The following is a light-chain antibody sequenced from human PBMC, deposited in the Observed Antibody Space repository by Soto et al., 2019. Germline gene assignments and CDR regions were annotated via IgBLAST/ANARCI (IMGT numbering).Light chain of an antibody. Sequence: QSALTQPASVSGSPGQSITISCTGTSSDVGSYNLVSWYQQHPGKAPKLMIYEGSKRPSGVSNRFSGSKSGNTASLTISGLEAEDEADYYCCSYAGSSTNVVVGERTKLTVL. V-gene: IGLV2-23*01. CDR2: EGS. CDR1: SSDVGSYNL. CDR3: CSYAGSSTNVV. J-gene: IGLJ2*01.